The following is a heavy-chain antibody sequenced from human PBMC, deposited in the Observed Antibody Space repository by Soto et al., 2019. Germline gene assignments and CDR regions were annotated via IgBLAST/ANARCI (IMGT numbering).Heavy chain of an antibody. CDR2: INAGNGNT. CDR3: ARGGSLYWYVAL. V-gene: IGHV1-3*01. CDR1: GYTFTSYA. Sequence: QVQLVQSGAEVKKPGASVKVSCKASGYTFTSYAMHWVRQAPGQRLEWMGWINAGNGNTKYSQNFQGRVTITRDTSASTAYMELSSLRSEDTAVYYCARGGSLYWYVALWGRGNLVTVSS. D-gene: IGHD1-26*01. J-gene: IGHJ2*01.